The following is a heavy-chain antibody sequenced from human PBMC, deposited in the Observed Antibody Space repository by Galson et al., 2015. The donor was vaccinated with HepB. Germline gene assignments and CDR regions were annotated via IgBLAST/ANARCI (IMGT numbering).Heavy chain of an antibody. V-gene: IGHV3-30-3*01. Sequence: SLRLSCAASGFTFSSYAMHWVRQAPGKGLEWVAVISYDGSNKYYADSVKGRFTISRDNSKNTLYLQMNSLRAEDTAVYYCARVSVRITMVRGVIGIWGQGTLVTVSS. CDR3: ARVSVRITMVRGVIGI. CDR2: ISYDGSNK. CDR1: GFTFSSYA. J-gene: IGHJ4*02. D-gene: IGHD3-10*01.